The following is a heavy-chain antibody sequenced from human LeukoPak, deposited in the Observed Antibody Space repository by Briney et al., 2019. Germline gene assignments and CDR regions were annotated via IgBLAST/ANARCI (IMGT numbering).Heavy chain of an antibody. CDR2: IYYSGST. CDR3: ARAESLWFGEFSY. V-gene: IGHV4-59*12. CDR1: GGSISSYY. J-gene: IGHJ4*02. Sequence: SETLSLTCTVSGGSISSYYWSWIRQPPGKGLEWIGYIYYSGSTNYNPSLKSRVTISVDRSKNQFSLQLSSVTAADTAVYYCARAESLWFGEFSYWGQGTLVTVSS. D-gene: IGHD3-10*01.